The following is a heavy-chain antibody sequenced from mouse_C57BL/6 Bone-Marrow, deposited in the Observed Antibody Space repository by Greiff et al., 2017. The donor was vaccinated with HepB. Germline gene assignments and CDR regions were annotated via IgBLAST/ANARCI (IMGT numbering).Heavy chain of an antibody. CDR2: ISDGGSYT. CDR3: ARVLFITTVVADY. Sequence: EVKLVESGGGLVKPGGSLKLSCAASGFTFSSYAMSWVRQTPEKRLEWVATISDGGSYTYYPDNVKGRFTISRDNAKNNLYLQMSHLKSEDTAMYYCARVLFITTVVADYWGQGTTLTVSS. CDR1: GFTFSSYA. J-gene: IGHJ2*01. V-gene: IGHV5-4*03. D-gene: IGHD1-1*01.